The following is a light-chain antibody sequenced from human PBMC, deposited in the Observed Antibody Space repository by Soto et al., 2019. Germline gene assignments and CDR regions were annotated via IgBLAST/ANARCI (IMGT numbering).Light chain of an antibody. J-gene: IGLJ1*01. Sequence: QSVLTQPASVSGSPGQSITISCTGTGSDVGGYEYVSWYQQHPGKVPKLMIYEVSDRPSGVSTRFSGSKSGNTASLTISGLQAEDEADYYCASYTSTYTYVFGSGT. V-gene: IGLV2-14*01. CDR1: GSDVGGYEY. CDR2: EVS. CDR3: ASYTSTYTYV.